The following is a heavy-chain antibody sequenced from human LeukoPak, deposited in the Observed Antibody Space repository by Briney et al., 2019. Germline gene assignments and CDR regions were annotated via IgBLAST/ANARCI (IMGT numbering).Heavy chain of an antibody. CDR2: IKQDGSEK. J-gene: IGHJ4*02. Sequence: GGSLRLSCAASGFTFSDYWMTWVRQAPGKGLEWVANIKQDGSEKDYVDSVKGRFTISRDNAKNSLYLQMDSLRVEDTAVYYCAREGGYSSGYYYWGQGTLVTVSS. D-gene: IGHD3-22*01. V-gene: IGHV3-7*01. CDR3: AREGGYSSGYYY. CDR1: GFTFSDYW.